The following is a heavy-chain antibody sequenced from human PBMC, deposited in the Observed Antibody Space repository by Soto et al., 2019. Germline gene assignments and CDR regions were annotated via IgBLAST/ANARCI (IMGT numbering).Heavy chain of an antibody. J-gene: IGHJ5*02. Sequence: QVQLQESGPGLVKPSETLSLTCTVSGGSVSSGSYYWSWIRQPPGKGLEWIGYIYYSGSTNYNPSLKSRVTISVYTSKNQFSLKLNSVTAADTAVYYCARGDDYKSSWVDPWGQGTLVTVSS. D-gene: IGHD4-4*01. V-gene: IGHV4-61*01. CDR1: GGSVSSGSYY. CDR2: IYYSGST. CDR3: ARGDDYKSSWVDP.